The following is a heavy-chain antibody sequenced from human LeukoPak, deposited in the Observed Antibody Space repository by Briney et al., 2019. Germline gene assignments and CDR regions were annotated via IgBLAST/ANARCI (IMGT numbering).Heavy chain of an antibody. CDR2: IWYDGSNK. CDR3: ARDADGYCSGGSCFNWFDP. D-gene: IGHD2-15*01. Sequence: GGSLRLSCAASGFTFSSYGMHWVRQAPGKGLEWVAVIWYDGSNKYYADSVKGRFTISRDNSKNTLYLQMNSLRAEDTAVYYCARDADGYCSGGSCFNWFDPWGQGTLVTVSS. CDR1: GFTFSSYG. V-gene: IGHV3-33*01. J-gene: IGHJ5*02.